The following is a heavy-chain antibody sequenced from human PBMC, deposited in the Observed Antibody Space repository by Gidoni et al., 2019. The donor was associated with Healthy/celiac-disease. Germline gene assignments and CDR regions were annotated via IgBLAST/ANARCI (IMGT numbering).Heavy chain of an antibody. D-gene: IGHD3-3*01. CDR3: ASSQYYDFWSGYYWRWFDP. Sequence: QVQLQQWGAGLLKPSETLSLTCAVYGGSFSGYYWSWIRQPPGKGLEWIGEINHSGSTNYNPSLKSRVTISVDTSKNQFSLKLSSVTAADTAVYYCASSQYYDFWSGYYWRWFDPWGQGTLVTVSS. CDR1: GGSFSGYY. V-gene: IGHV4-34*01. CDR2: INHSGST. J-gene: IGHJ5*02.